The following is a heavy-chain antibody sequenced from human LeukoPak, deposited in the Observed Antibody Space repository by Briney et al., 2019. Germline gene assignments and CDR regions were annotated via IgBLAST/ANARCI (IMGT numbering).Heavy chain of an antibody. CDR3: ARVNVCPRCHFDY. J-gene: IGHJ4*02. D-gene: IGHD3-16*01. Sequence: PGGSLRLSCAASGFTFSSYWMHWVRQAPGKGLVWVSRISTDGSSAIYADSVKGRFTISRDNAKNTLYLQTNSLRAEDTAVYYCARVNVCPRCHFDYWGQGTLVTVSS. CDR2: ISTDGSSA. V-gene: IGHV3-74*01. CDR1: GFTFSSYW.